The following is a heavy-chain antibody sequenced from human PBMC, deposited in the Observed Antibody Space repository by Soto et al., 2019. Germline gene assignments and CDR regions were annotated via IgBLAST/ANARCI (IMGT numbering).Heavy chain of an antibody. CDR1: GFTFDDYA. V-gene: IGHV3-9*01. Sequence: HPGGSLRLSCAASGFTFDDYAMHWVRQAPGKGLEWVSGISWNSGSIGYADSVKGRFTISRDNAKNSLYLQMNSLRAEDTALYYCAKDFGSGSYYSGVRGGVPDYWGQGTLVTVSS. J-gene: IGHJ4*02. CDR3: AKDFGSGSYYSGVRGGVPDY. CDR2: ISWNSGSI. D-gene: IGHD3-10*01.